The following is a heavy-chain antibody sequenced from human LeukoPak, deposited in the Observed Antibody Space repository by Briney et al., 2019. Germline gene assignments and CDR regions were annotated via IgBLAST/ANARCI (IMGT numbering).Heavy chain of an antibody. CDR2: IKQDGSES. CDR3: TRDLMDYDVSTGLHHYYMDV. J-gene: IGHJ6*02. D-gene: IGHD3-9*01. V-gene: IGHV3-7*01. Sequence: GGSLRLSCAASGFTFSSYWMSWVRQAPGKGLEWVANIKQDGSESYYVDSVKGRFTFSRDNAKNSLYLQINSLRAEDTAVYYCTRDLMDYDVSTGLHHYYMDVWGQGTTVTVSS. CDR1: GFTFSSYW.